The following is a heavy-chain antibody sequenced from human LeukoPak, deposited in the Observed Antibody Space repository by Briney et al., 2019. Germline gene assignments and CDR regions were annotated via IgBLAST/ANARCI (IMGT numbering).Heavy chain of an antibody. V-gene: IGHV4-59*01. CDR2: IYYSGST. J-gene: IGHJ4*02. CDR3: ARGGGAYCGDDCRRTLDY. D-gene: IGHD2-21*02. Sequence: SETLSLTCTVSGGSISSYSWSWIRQPPGKGLEWIGYIYYSGSTNYNPSLKSRVTISVDTSKNQFSLKLSSVTAADTAVYYCARGGGAYCGDDCRRTLDYWGQGTLVTVSS. CDR1: GGSISSYS.